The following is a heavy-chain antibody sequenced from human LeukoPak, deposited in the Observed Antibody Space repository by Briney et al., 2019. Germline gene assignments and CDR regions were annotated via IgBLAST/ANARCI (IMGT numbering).Heavy chain of an antibody. CDR2: ISWNSGSI. V-gene: IGHV3-9*01. D-gene: IGHD5-24*01. J-gene: IGHJ4*02. Sequence: GGSLRLSCAASGFTFDDYAMHWVRQAPGKGLEWVSGISWNSGSIGYADSVKGRFTISRDNAKNSLYLQMNSLRAEDTALYYCANGRWVQLTELNYWGQGTLVTVSS. CDR1: GFTFDDYA. CDR3: ANGRWVQLTELNY.